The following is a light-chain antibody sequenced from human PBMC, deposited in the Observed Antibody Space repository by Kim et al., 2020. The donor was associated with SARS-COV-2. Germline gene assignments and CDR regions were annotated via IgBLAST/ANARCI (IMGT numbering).Light chain of an antibody. V-gene: IGLV6-57*02. J-gene: IGLJ3*02. CDR1: GGSIASTF. CDR3: QSSDGSNLV. Sequence: NFTLTQPHSMSESPGKTVTISCTGSGGSIASTFVQWYQQRPGSAPTTVIYEDDQRPSGVPDRFSGSIDGSSNSASLTISGLKTEDEADYYCQSSDGSNLVFGGGTQLTVL. CDR2: EDD.